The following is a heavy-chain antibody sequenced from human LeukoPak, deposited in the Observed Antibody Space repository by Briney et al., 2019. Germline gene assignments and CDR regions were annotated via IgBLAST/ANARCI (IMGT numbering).Heavy chain of an antibody. V-gene: IGHV1-2*02. J-gene: IGHJ4*02. CDR3: ARVGYDTLTGPDY. D-gene: IGHD3-9*01. CDR2: INPNSGGT. CDR1: GYTFTGYY. Sequence: RASVKVSCKASGYTFTGYYMHWVRQAPGQGLEWMGWINPNSGGTNYAQKFQGRVTMTRDTSISTAYMELSRLRSDDTAVYYCARVGYDTLTGPDYWGQGTLVTVSS.